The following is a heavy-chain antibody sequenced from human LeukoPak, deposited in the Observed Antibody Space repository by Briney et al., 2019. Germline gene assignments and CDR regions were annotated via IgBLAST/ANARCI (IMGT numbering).Heavy chain of an antibody. CDR2: IIPIFGTA. CDR3: ARGGEPQTLIAALDY. D-gene: IGHD6-6*01. Sequence: SVKVSCKASGGTFSSYAISWVRQAPGQGFEWMGGIIPIFGTANYAQKFQGRVTITTDESTSTAYMELSSLRSEDTAVYYCARGGEPQTLIAALDYWGQGTLVTVSS. J-gene: IGHJ4*02. V-gene: IGHV1-69*05. CDR1: GGTFSSYA.